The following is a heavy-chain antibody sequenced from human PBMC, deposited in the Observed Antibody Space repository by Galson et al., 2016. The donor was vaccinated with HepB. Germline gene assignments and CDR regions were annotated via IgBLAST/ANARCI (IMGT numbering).Heavy chain of an antibody. J-gene: IGHJ3*02. CDR2: IKQDGSEN. CDR1: GFTYSRYW. V-gene: IGHV3-7*04. Sequence: SLRLSCAASGFTYSRYWMTWVRQAPGQGLEWVANIKQDGSENYYVDSVKGRFTISRDNAKNSLYLQMYSLRAEDTAVYYCARDLTDYDFCIGSASDALDIWGQWTMVTVSS. D-gene: IGHD3-3*01. CDR3: ARDLTDYDFCIGSASDALDI.